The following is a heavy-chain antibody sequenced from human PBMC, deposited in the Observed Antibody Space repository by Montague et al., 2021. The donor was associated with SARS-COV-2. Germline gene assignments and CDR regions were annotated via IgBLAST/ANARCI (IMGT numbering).Heavy chain of an antibody. CDR1: NYSVSSGYY. Sequence: SETLSLTCAVSNYSVSSGYYWGWIRQFPGKGLEWIGFKFHSGSTYYNPSLQSRVITSVDTSTNQVSLKLRSVSAADTAVYYCARGVVGPTVSFLEYWGQGILVAVSS. J-gene: IGHJ4*02. V-gene: IGHV4-38-2*01. CDR2: KFHSGST. D-gene: IGHD1-26*01. CDR3: ARGVVGPTVSFLEY.